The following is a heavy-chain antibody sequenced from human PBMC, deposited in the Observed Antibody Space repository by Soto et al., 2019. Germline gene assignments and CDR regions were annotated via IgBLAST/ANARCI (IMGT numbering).Heavy chain of an antibody. V-gene: IGHV3-30*18. Sequence: VQLVESGGGVVQPGRSLRLSCAASGFTFSDYAMHWVRQAPGKGLEWVAVVSHDGRNTHYADSVKGRFTISRDSSKNTVSLEMASLRAEGTAVYYCAKGGRQWLVTSDFNYWGQGALVTVSS. CDR3: AKGGRQWLVTSDFNY. D-gene: IGHD6-19*01. J-gene: IGHJ4*02. CDR2: VSHDGRNT. CDR1: GFTFSDYA.